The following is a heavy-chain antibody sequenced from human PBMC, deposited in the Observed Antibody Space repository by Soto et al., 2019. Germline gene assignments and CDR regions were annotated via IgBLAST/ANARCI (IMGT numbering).Heavy chain of an antibody. V-gene: IGHV3-48*01. D-gene: IGHD3-22*01. CDR1: GFTFSTYN. CDR2: ITTTSTPI. Sequence: EFQLVESGGGLVQPGGSLRLSCAASGFTFSTYNMVWVRQAQGKGLEWLSYITTTSTPIYYADSVKGRFTISRDNAKNSLYLQMNSLRAEDTAVYYCARYYDSSGPDLWGRGTRVTVSS. CDR3: ARYYDSSGPDL. J-gene: IGHJ2*01.